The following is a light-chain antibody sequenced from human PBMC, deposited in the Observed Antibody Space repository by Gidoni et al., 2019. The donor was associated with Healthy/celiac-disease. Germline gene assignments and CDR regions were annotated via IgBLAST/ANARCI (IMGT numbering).Light chain of an antibody. CDR3: QQLNSYPLT. J-gene: IGKJ4*01. CDR2: AAS. Sequence: DIQLTQSPSFLSASVGDTVTITCRASQGISSYLAMYKQKPGEAPKLLIYAASTLQSGVPSRFSGSGSGTEFTLTISSLQPEDFATYYCQQLNSYPLTFGGGTKVEIK. V-gene: IGKV1-9*01. CDR1: QGISSY.